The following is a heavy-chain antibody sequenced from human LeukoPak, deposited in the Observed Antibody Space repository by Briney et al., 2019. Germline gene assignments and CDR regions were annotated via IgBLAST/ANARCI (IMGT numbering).Heavy chain of an antibody. CDR3: AKDESDYGDDYYFDY. V-gene: IGHV3-23*01. CDR2: ISGSGGST. J-gene: IGHJ4*02. CDR1: GFTFSIYA. Sequence: GGSLRLSCAASGFTFSIYAMSWVRQAPGKGLEWVSAISGSGGSTYYADSVKGRFTISRDNSKNTLYLQMNSLRAEDTAVYYCAKDESDYGDDYYFDYWGQGTLVTVSS. D-gene: IGHD4-17*01.